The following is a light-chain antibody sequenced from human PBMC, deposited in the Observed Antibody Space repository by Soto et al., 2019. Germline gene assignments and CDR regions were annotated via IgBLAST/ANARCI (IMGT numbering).Light chain of an antibody. CDR1: ESINRW. CDR2: DAS. CDR3: QQYKSYPYT. V-gene: IGKV1-5*01. J-gene: IGKJ2*01. Sequence: DIQMTQSPSTLSASVGDRVTITCRASESINRWLAWYQQKPGKPPKLLFSDASNLESGVPSGFSGSGSGTEVTLTITSLQPDEFATYYCQQYKSYPYTFGQGTKLEVK.